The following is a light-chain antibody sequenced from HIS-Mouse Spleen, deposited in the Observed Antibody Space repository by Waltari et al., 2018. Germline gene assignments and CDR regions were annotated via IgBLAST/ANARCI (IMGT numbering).Light chain of an antibody. V-gene: IGLV2-23*01. CDR2: EGS. Sequence: QSALTQPASVSGSPGQSIPISCTGTRSDVGSYNLVSWYQQHPGKAPKLMIYEGSKRPSGVSNRFSGSKSGNTASLTISGLQAEDEADYYCCSYAGSNYVFGTGTKVTVL. J-gene: IGLJ1*01. CDR3: CSYAGSNYV. CDR1: RSDVGSYNL.